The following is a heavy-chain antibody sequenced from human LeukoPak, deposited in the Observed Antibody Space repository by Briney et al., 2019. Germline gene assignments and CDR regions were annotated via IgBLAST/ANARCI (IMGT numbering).Heavy chain of an antibody. CDR2: INHSGST. V-gene: IGHV4-34*01. CDR1: GGSFSGYY. Sequence: SETLSLTCAVYGGSFSGYYWNWIRQPPGKGLQWIGEINHSGSTNYNPSLKGRVTISVDTSKNQFSLKLSSVTAADTAVYYCAREEALGSGSFDYWGRGTLVTVSS. D-gene: IGHD1-26*01. CDR3: AREEALGSGSFDY. J-gene: IGHJ4*02.